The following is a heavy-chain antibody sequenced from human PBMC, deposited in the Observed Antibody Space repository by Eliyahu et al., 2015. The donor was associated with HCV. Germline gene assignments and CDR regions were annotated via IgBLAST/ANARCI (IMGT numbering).Heavy chain of an antibody. CDR1: GFSLSTSGVG. CDR2: INWNDDQ. D-gene: IGHD2-21*02. V-gene: IGHV2-5*01. CDR3: AHRALRAWVVVTTSLGAPTIDDAFDI. J-gene: IGHJ3*02. Sequence: QITLKESGPTLVKPTQTLTLTCTFSGFSLSTSGVGVGWIRQPPGKALEWLALINWNDDQRYSPSLKSRLTITKDTSKNQVVLIMTNMDPVDTATYYCAHRALRAWVVVTTSLGAPTIDDAFDIWGQGTMVTVSS.